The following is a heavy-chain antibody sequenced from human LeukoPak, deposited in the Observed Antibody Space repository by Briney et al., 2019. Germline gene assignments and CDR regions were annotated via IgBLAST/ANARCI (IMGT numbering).Heavy chain of an antibody. V-gene: IGHV4-31*03. J-gene: IGHJ4*02. D-gene: IGHD3-22*01. CDR3: ARGRLDHFDY. CDR2: IYYSGGT. Sequence: PSETLSLTCTVSGGSISSGGYYWSWIRQHPGKGLEWIGYIYYSGGTYYNPSLKSRVTISVDTSKNQFSLKLSSVTAADTAVYYCARGRLDHFDYWGQGTLVTVSS. CDR1: GGSISSGGYY.